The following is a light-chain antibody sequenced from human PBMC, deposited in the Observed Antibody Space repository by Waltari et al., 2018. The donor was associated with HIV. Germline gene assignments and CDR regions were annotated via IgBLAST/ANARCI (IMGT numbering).Light chain of an antibody. CDR2: SNT. Sequence: QSVLTQPPSASGTPGQRVTISCSGSSSNIGSNTVNWYQQLPGTAPKLLIYSNTQRPSGVPVRFSGSKSGTSASLAISGLQSEDEADYYCAAWDDSLNGLVFGGGTKLTVL. CDR1: SSNIGSNT. CDR3: AAWDDSLNGLV. V-gene: IGLV1-44*01. J-gene: IGLJ2*01.